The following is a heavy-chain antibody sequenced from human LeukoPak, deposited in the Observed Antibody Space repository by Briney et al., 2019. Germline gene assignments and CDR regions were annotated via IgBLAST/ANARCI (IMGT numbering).Heavy chain of an antibody. CDR1: GFTFSTYG. CDR2: IRYDGSNK. J-gene: IGHJ6*03. V-gene: IGHV3-30*02. CDR3: AKDGYDFWSGYYRYYYYYMDV. Sequence: PGRSLRLSCAASGFTFSTYGMHWVRQAPGKGLEWVAFIRYDGSNKYYADSVKGRFTISRDNSKNTLYLQMNSLRAEDTAVYYCAKDGYDFWSGYYRYYYYYMDVWGKGTTVTVSS. D-gene: IGHD3-3*01.